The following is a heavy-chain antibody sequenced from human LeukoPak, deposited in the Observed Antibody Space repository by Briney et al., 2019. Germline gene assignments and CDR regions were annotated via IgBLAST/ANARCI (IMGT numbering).Heavy chain of an antibody. D-gene: IGHD6-25*01. Sequence: GASVTVSCKASGYNFAHNIHWVRQAPGQGDEFMGWINPKNGGTKYSQNFQGRVTMTRDTSISTVYMELSSLGSDDTAVYYCVVSIQAAAIPAFDSWGQGTLVTVSS. V-gene: IGHV1-2*02. CDR2: INPKNGGT. CDR3: VVSIQAAAIPAFDS. J-gene: IGHJ4*02. CDR1: GYNFAHN.